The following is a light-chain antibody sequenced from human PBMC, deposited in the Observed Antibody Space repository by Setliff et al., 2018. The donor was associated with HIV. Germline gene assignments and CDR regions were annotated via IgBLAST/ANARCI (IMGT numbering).Light chain of an antibody. CDR2: EVS. V-gene: IGLV2-14*01. CDR1: SNDVGGYNY. Sequence: QSALTQPASVSGSPGQSITISCTGTSNDVGGYNYVSWYQQHPGKAPKLVIYEVSNRPSGVSNRFSGSKSGNAASLTISGLQAEDEADYYCSSFTSSSTYVFGTGTKVTVL. J-gene: IGLJ1*01. CDR3: SSFTSSSTYV.